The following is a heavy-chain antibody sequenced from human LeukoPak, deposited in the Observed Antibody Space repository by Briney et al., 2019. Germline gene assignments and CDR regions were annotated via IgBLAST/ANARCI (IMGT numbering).Heavy chain of an antibody. CDR3: ASPMTFMVRGLHGIDGFNI. J-gene: IGHJ3*02. CDR2: IQHSGAT. D-gene: IGHD3-10*01. V-gene: IGHV4-59*12. CDR1: GGSISRDY. Sequence: SETLSLTCTVSGGSISRDYWSWIRQPPGEGPEWIGHIQHSGATHYNSSLKSRVTISMDRSKNQFSLNLNSVTAADTAVYYCASPMTFMVRGLHGIDGFNIWGQGTMVTVSS.